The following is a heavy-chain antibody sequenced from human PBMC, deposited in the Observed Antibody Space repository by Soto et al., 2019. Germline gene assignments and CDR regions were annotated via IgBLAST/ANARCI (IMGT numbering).Heavy chain of an antibody. CDR1: GGAVNNFF. CDR2: FNHFGQT. Sequence: QVHLNQWGAGLLRPSETLSLTCAVSGGAVNNFFWAWIRQTPGKGLEWLGEFNHFGQTNYNPSLGSRVSLSVDLYKNRYSLKVSSLSAADTAVYYCAGPPHEAHEAWGQGTQVTVSS. J-gene: IGHJ1*01. CDR3: AGPPHEAHEA. V-gene: IGHV4-34*01. D-gene: IGHD6-6*01.